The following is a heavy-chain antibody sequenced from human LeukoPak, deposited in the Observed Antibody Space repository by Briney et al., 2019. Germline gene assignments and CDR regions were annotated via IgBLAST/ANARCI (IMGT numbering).Heavy chain of an antibody. Sequence: PGGSLRLSCAASGFSFSSYSMNWVRQAPGKGLEWVSYISKTISTKYYANSVKGRFTISRDNAKNSLFLQMNDLRDEDTAVYYCVRDPDALDYWGQGILVTVSS. CDR3: VRDPDALDY. CDR1: GFSFSSYS. V-gene: IGHV3-48*02. CDR2: ISKTISTK. J-gene: IGHJ4*02.